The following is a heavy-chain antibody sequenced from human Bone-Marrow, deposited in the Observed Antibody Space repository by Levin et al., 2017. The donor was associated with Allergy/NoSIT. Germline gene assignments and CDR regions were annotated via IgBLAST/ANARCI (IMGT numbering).Heavy chain of an antibody. CDR3: ARDLDSSGFSPAVGFDY. CDR1: GFSFSDYY. Sequence: SCGSSGFSFSDYYMSWIRQAPGKGLEWVSYISSSGSTIYFADSVKGRFAISRDNAKNSLYLQMNSLRAEDTAVYYCARDLDSSGFSPAVGFDYWGRGTLVTVSS. V-gene: IGHV3-11*01. CDR2: ISSSGSTI. J-gene: IGHJ4*02. D-gene: IGHD3-22*01.